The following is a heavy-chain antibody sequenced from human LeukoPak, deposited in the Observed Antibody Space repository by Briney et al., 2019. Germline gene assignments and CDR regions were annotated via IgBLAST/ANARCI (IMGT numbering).Heavy chain of an antibody. Sequence: EASVKVSCKVSGYTLTELSMHWVRQAPGKGLEWMGGFDPEDGETIYAQKFQGRVTMTEDTSTDTAYMELSSLRSEDTAVYYCATDPHYYDSSGYSSWGQGTLVTVSS. J-gene: IGHJ5*02. D-gene: IGHD3-22*01. V-gene: IGHV1-24*01. CDR2: FDPEDGET. CDR3: ATDPHYYDSSGYSS. CDR1: GYTLTELS.